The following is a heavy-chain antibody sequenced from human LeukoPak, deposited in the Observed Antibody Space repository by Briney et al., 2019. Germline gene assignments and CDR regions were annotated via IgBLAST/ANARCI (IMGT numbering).Heavy chain of an antibody. D-gene: IGHD1-26*01. CDR1: GGSISSYY. Sequence: SETLSLTCTVSGGSISSYYWSWIRQPAGKGLEWIGRIYTSGSTNYNPSLKSRVTMPVDTSKNQFSLKLSSVTAADTAVYYCARDCLFRSSQDYWGQGTLVTVSS. V-gene: IGHV4-4*07. CDR2: IYTSGST. CDR3: ARDCLFRSSQDY. J-gene: IGHJ4*02.